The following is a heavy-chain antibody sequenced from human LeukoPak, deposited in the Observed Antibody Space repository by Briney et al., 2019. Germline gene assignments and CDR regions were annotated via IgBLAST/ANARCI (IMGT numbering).Heavy chain of an antibody. Sequence: GGTLRLSCAASGFTFSDNYMSWIRQAPGKGLEWVSYISSSDSIYYADSVKGRFTISRDNAKNSLYLQMNSLRAEDTAVYYCARDWRDSSGKFPNDAFDIWGQGTMVTVSS. CDR2: ISSSDSI. V-gene: IGHV3-11*04. J-gene: IGHJ3*02. CDR1: GFTFSDNY. CDR3: ARDWRDSSGKFPNDAFDI. D-gene: IGHD3-22*01.